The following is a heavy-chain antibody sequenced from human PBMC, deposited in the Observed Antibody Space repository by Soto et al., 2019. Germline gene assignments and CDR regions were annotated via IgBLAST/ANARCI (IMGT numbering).Heavy chain of an antibody. CDR2: INQDGSEK. CDR1: GFTLSRHW. CDR3: ARGTVIEFYAFDI. V-gene: IGHV3-7*01. J-gene: IGHJ3*02. D-gene: IGHD4-17*01. Sequence: EVQLVESGGGLVQAGGSLRLSCAASGFTLSRHWMTWVRQAPGKGLEWVAIINQDGSEKYYVDSVKGRFTISRDNAKNSLYLQMKSLRAEDTAVYYCARGTVIEFYAFDIWGQGTMVTVSS.